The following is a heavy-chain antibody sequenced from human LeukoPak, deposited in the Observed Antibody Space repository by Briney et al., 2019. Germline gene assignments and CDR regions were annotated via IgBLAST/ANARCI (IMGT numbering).Heavy chain of an antibody. Sequence: PGGSLRLSCAGSGFPFSSHGMNWVRQAPGKGLEWVSGISPGGGPTYHADSVKGRFTISRDDSKNTLYLQMKNLRAEDTAVYYCGKDGAWLRFDDWGQGILVTVSS. D-gene: IGHD5-12*01. J-gene: IGHJ4*02. CDR2: ISPGGGPT. V-gene: IGHV3-23*01. CDR1: GFPFSSHG. CDR3: GKDGAWLRFDD.